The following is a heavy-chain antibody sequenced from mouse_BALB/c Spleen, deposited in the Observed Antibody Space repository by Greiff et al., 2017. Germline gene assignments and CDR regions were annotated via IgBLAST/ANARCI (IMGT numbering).Heavy chain of an antibody. CDR3: ARGGGNYLYYYAMDY. D-gene: IGHD2-1*01. CDR1: GFTFSDYY. V-gene: IGHV5-4*02. Sequence: EVQRVESGGGLVKPGGSLKLSCAASGFTFSDYYMYWVRQTPEKRLEWVATISDGGSYTYYPDSVKGRFTISRDNAKNNLYLQMSSLKSEDTAMYYCARGGGNYLYYYAMDYWGQGTSVTVSS. J-gene: IGHJ4*01. CDR2: ISDGGSYT.